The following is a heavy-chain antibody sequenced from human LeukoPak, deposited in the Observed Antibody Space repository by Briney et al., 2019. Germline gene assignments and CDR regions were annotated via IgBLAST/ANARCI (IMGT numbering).Heavy chain of an antibody. CDR3: ASQTLILERSSSWFDP. Sequence: SETLSLTCTVSGGSISGSSHYGGWIRQPPGKVLEWIATIHYTGITYYNQSLKSRISVSVDKSKNQFSLKLRSMTAADTAVYYCASQTLILERSSSWFDPWGQGTLVTVSS. D-gene: IGHD3-3*01. J-gene: IGHJ5*02. CDR1: GGSISGSSHY. CDR2: IHYTGIT. V-gene: IGHV4-39*01.